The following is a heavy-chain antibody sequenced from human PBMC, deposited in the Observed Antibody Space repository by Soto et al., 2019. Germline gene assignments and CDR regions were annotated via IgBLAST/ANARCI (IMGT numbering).Heavy chain of an antibody. D-gene: IGHD4-4*01. Sequence: LSLTCTVSGGSISSYYWSWIRQPPGKGPEWIGYIYYSGSTNYNPSLKSRVTISVDTSKNQFSLKLSSVTAADTAVYYCARHANYEDFDYWGQGTLVTVSS. V-gene: IGHV4-59*01. CDR2: IYYSGST. J-gene: IGHJ4*02. CDR3: ARHANYEDFDY. CDR1: GGSISSYY.